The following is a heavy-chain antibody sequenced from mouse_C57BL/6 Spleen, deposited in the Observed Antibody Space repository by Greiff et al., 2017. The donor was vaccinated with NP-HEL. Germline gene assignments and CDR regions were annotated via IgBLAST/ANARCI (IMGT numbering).Heavy chain of an antibody. J-gene: IGHJ4*01. V-gene: IGHV1-64*01. CDR1: ANPFTTTW. D-gene: IGHD1-1*01. CDR2: IHPNSGRT. CDR3: ASQDPYYYYAMDY. Sequence: QVQLQQPGAELVSPGASVKFSGRASANPFTTTWLHGWKRRPGQGLEWIGMIHPNSGRTNYNEKFKSKATLTVDKSASTAYMQLSSLTSEDSAVYYCASQDPYYYYAMDYWGQGTSVTVSS.